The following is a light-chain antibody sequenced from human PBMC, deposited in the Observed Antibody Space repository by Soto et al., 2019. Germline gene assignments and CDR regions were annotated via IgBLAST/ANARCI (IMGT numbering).Light chain of an antibody. CDR3: AAWDGSLNKVL. CDR1: GSSIGTNT. Sequence: QSVLTQPPSASGTPGQRVTISCSGSGSSIGTNTVNWYRQLPGTAPKLLIYGDNQRPSGVPDRFSGSKSGTSASLAISGLQSEDEAEYYCAAWDGSLNKVLFGGGTKLT. V-gene: IGLV1-44*01. CDR2: GDN. J-gene: IGLJ2*01.